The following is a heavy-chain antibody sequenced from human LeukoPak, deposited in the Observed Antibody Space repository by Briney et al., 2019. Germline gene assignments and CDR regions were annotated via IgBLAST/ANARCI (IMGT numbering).Heavy chain of an antibody. D-gene: IGHD6-13*01. Sequence: PSETLSLTCTVSGGSISSGGYYWGWIRQSPGKGLEWIGSIYYSGSTFYNPSLKSRVTISVDTSKNEFSLKLNSVTAAETAVYYCARHRSRLGSAGIVDYWGQGTLVIVSS. CDR1: GGSISSGGYY. V-gene: IGHV4-39*01. CDR2: IYYSGST. J-gene: IGHJ4*02. CDR3: ARHRSRLGSAGIVDY.